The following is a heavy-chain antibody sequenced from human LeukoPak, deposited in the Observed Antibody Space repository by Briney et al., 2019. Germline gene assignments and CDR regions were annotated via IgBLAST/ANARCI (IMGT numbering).Heavy chain of an antibody. CDR2: IYYSGST. CDR3: YGSGSYYSWDYMDV. J-gene: IGHJ6*03. Sequence: KASETLSLTCTVSGGSISSSSYYWGWIRQPPGKGLEWIGSIYYSGSTYYNPSLKSRVTISVDTSKNQFSLKLSSVTAADTAVYYCYGSGSYYSWDYMDVWGKGTTVTVSS. V-gene: IGHV4-39*07. CDR1: GGSISSSSYY. D-gene: IGHD3-10*01.